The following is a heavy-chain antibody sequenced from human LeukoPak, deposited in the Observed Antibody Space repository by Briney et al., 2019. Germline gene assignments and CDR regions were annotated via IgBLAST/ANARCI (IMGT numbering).Heavy chain of an antibody. V-gene: IGHV3-66*01. J-gene: IGHJ3*02. Sequence: GGSLRLSCAASGFTFDDYGMSWVRQAPGKGLEWVSVIYSGGSTYYADSVKGRFTISRDNSKDTLYLQMNSLRAEDTAVYYCARDRVWLHYDSSGHPSDDAFDIWGQGTMVTVSS. CDR2: IYSGGST. D-gene: IGHD3-22*01. CDR1: GFTFDDYG. CDR3: ARDRVWLHYDSSGHPSDDAFDI.